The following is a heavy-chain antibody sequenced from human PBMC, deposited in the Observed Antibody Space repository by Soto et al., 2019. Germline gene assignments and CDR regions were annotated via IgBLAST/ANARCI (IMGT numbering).Heavy chain of an antibody. Sequence: GGSLRLSCAASGFTFSSYWMHWVRQAPGKGLVWVSRINSDGSSTSYADSVKGRFTISRDNAKNTLYLQMNSLRAEDTAVYYCARTLETRLGHYYYYGMDVWGQGTTVTVSS. V-gene: IGHV3-74*01. CDR2: INSDGSST. J-gene: IGHJ6*02. CDR1: GFTFSSYW. D-gene: IGHD1-1*01. CDR3: ARTLETRLGHYYYYGMDV.